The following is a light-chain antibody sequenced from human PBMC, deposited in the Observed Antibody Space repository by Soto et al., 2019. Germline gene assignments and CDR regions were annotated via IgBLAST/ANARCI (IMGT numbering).Light chain of an antibody. CDR1: QSISNY. CDR3: QQYPSFSRK. J-gene: IGKJ1*01. Sequence: DIQMTQSPSTLSASVGDRVTITCRASQSISNYLAWYQQKPGKAPKLLIYKASNLDSGAPSRFSGSGSGTEFTLTISSLQPGDFATYYCQQYPSFSRKFGQGTKVE. CDR2: KAS. V-gene: IGKV1-5*03.